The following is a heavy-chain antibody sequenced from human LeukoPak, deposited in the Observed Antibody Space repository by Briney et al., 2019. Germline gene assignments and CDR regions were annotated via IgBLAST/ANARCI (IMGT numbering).Heavy chain of an antibody. D-gene: IGHD3-3*01. CDR1: GYTFTGYY. CDR3: ARADYDFWSGYYRYYYMDV. Sequence: GASVKVSCKASGYTFTGYYMHWVRQAPGQGLEWMGWINPNSGGTNYAQKFQGRVTMTRDTSISTAYMELSRLRSDGTAVYYCARADYDFWSGYYRYYYMDVWGKGTTVTVSS. V-gene: IGHV1-2*02. CDR2: INPNSGGT. J-gene: IGHJ6*03.